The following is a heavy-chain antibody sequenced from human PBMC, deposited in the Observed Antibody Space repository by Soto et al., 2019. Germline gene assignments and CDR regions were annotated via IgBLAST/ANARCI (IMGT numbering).Heavy chain of an antibody. J-gene: IGHJ3*02. CDR2: IYSGGST. V-gene: IGHV3-53*01. Sequence: LRLSCAASGFTVSSNYMSWVRQAPGKGLEWVSVIYSGGSTYYADSVKGRFTISRDNSKNTLYLQMNSLRAEDTAVYYCARDLAYSSGWTHAFDIWGQGTMVTVSS. CDR3: ARDLAYSSGWTHAFDI. D-gene: IGHD6-19*01. CDR1: GFTVSSNY.